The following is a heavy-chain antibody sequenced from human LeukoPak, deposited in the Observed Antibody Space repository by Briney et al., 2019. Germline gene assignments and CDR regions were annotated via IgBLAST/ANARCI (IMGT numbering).Heavy chain of an antibody. Sequence: RRSLRLSCAASGFTFRSYAMHWVRPPPGKGLEWVAVISYDGSNKYYADSVKGRFTISRENSKNTLYLQMNSLVAEDTAVDYCARDGRGYSAWDDAFYIWGQGTMVTVSS. V-gene: IGHV3-30-3*01. J-gene: IGHJ3*02. D-gene: IGHD5-18*01. CDR1: GFTFRSYA. CDR2: ISYDGSNK. CDR3: ARDGRGYSAWDDAFYI.